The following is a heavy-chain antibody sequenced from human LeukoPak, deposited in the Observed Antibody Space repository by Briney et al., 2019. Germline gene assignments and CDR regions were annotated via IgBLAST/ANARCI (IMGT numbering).Heavy chain of an antibody. Sequence: PSETLSLTCAVYGGSFSGYYWSWIRQPPGKGLEWIGEINHSGSTNYNPSLKSRVTISVDTSKNQFSLKLSSVTAADTAVYYCARGSSLNSAVAFDYWGQGTLVTVSS. CDR3: ARGSSLNSAVAFDY. CDR1: GGSFSGYY. V-gene: IGHV4-34*01. CDR2: INHSGST. J-gene: IGHJ4*02. D-gene: IGHD6-19*01.